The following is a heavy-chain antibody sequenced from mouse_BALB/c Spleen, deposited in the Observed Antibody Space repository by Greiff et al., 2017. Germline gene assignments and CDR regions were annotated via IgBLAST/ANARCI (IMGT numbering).Heavy chain of an antibody. CDR2: INPSTGYT. CDR3: ARSGSLYFDY. D-gene: IGHD3-1*01. V-gene: IGHV1-7*01. Sequence: VKLMESGAELAKPGASVKMSCKASGYTFTSYWMHWVKQRPGQGLEWIGYINPSTGYTEYNQKFKDKATLTADKSSSTAYMQLSSLTSEDSAVYYCARSGSLYFDYWGQGTTLTVSS. J-gene: IGHJ2*01. CDR1: GYTFTSYW.